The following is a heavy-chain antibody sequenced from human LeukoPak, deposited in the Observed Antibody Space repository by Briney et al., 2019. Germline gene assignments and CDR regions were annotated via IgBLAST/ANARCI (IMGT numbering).Heavy chain of an antibody. Sequence: SETLSLTRTVSGGSISSYYWSWIRQPPGKGLEWIGYIYYSGSTNYNPSLKSRVTISVDTSKNQFSLKLSSVTAADTAVYYCARSRVAGLIDYWGQGTLVTVSS. V-gene: IGHV4-59*01. J-gene: IGHJ4*02. D-gene: IGHD6-19*01. CDR2: IYYSGST. CDR1: GGSISSYY. CDR3: ARSRVAGLIDY.